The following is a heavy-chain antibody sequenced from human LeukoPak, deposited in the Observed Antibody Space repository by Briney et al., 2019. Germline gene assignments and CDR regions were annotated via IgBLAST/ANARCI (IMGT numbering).Heavy chain of an antibody. J-gene: IGHJ5*02. V-gene: IGHV1-18*01. D-gene: IGHD3-3*01. CDR3: ARATQKPYYDFWSGYHDNWFDP. CDR2: ISAYNGNT. Sequence: AASVKVSCKASGYTFTSYGISWVRQAPGQGLEWMGWISAYNGNTNYAQKLQGRVTMTTDTSTSTAYMELRSLRSDDTAVYYCARATQKPYYDFWSGYHDNWFDPWGQGTLVTVSS. CDR1: GYTFTSYG.